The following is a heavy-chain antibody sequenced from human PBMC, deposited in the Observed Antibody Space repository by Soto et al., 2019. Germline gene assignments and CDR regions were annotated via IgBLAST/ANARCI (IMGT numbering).Heavy chain of an antibody. CDR2: IYYSGSA. CDR1: GGSISSSSYY. D-gene: IGHD3-9*01. V-gene: IGHV4-39*01. Sequence: SETLSLTCTVSGGSISSSSYYWGWIRQPPGKGLEWIGSIYYSGSAYYNPSLQSRVTISVDTSRSQFSLKLNSVTAADSAVYFCARLEGLATISYYFDFWGPGALVTVSS. CDR3: ARLEGLATISYYFDF. J-gene: IGHJ4*02.